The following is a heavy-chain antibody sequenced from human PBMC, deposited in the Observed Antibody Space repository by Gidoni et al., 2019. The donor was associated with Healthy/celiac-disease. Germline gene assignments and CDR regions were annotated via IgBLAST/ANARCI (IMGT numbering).Heavy chain of an antibody. Sequence: EVQLVESGGGLVQPGRSLRLSWAASGFTFDDYAMHWVRQAPGKGLEWVSGISWNSGSIGYADSVKGRFTISRDNAKNSLYLQMNSLRAEDTALYYCAKGQQWLVPWFDPWGQGTLVTVSS. CDR1: GFTFDDYA. V-gene: IGHV3-9*01. J-gene: IGHJ5*02. CDR3: AKGQQWLVPWFDP. CDR2: ISWNSGSI. D-gene: IGHD6-19*01.